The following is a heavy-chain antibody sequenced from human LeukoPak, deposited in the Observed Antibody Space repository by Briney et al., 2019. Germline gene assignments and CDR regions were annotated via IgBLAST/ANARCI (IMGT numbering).Heavy chain of an antibody. J-gene: IGHJ4*02. D-gene: IGHD3-22*01. CDR3: ARLNYDNTSYYSNYFEY. CDR1: GFTFNIYG. Sequence: GGSLRLSCAASGFTFNIYGMGWVRQALGKGLEWVSVISGSGIDTYNADSVKGRFTISRDNSKHTVFLQMNSLRAEDTAVYYCARLNYDNTSYYSNYFEYWGQGTLVTVSS. V-gene: IGHV3-23*01. CDR2: ISGSGIDT.